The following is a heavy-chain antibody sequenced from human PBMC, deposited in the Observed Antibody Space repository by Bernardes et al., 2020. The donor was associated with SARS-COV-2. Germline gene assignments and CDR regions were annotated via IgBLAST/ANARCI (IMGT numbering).Heavy chain of an antibody. Sequence: SETLSLTCTVSGVSISSGSYYWSWIRQPAGKGLEWIGRIYTSGCTNYNPSLKSRVTISVDTSNNQFSMKLSSVTAADTAVYYCASYYGSGTAGYFDYWGQGTRVTVSS. CDR1: GVSISSGSYY. CDR2: IYTSGCT. CDR3: ASYYGSGTAGYFDY. V-gene: IGHV4-61*02. J-gene: IGHJ4*02. D-gene: IGHD3-10*01.